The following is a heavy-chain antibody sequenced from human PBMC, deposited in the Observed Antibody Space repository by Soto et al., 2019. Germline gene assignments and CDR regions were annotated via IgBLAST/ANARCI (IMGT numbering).Heavy chain of an antibody. CDR1: GFTFSSYG. J-gene: IGHJ4*02. Sequence: QVQLVESGGGVVQPGRSLRLSCAASGFTFSSYGMHWVRQAPGKGLEWVAVISYDGSNNYYADSVKGRFTISRDNSKNTLYLQMNSLRAEDTAVYYCAKAIAELAAADPFDYWGQGTLVTVSS. CDR3: AKAIAELAAADPFDY. V-gene: IGHV3-30*18. D-gene: IGHD6-13*01. CDR2: ISYDGSNN.